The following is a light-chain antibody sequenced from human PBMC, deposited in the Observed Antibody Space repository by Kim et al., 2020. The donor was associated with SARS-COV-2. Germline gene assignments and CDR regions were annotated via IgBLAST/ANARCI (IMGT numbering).Light chain of an antibody. J-gene: IGKJ5*01. CDR3: QQFYTYPIT. CDR1: QSIYSY. V-gene: IGKV1-5*03. CDR2: KAS. Sequence: ASVGDRVTITCPASQSIYSYLAWYQQKPGNVPKILIYKASTLESGVPSRFSGSESGTEFTLTISSLQPDDFATYYCQQFYTYPITFGQGTRLEIK.